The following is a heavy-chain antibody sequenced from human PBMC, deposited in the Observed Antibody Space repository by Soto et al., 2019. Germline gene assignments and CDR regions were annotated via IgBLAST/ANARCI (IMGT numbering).Heavy chain of an antibody. V-gene: IGHV1-46*01. J-gene: IGHJ4*02. CDR1: GYTFTSYY. D-gene: IGHD3-3*01. CDR2: INPSGGST. Sequence: GASVKVSCKASGYTFTSYYMHWVRQAPGQGLEWMGIINPSGGSTSYAQKFQGRVTMTRDTSTSTVYMELSSLRSEDTAVYYCAREPSYYDFWSGYYGGYFDYWGQGTLVTVSS. CDR3: AREPSYYDFWSGYYGGYFDY.